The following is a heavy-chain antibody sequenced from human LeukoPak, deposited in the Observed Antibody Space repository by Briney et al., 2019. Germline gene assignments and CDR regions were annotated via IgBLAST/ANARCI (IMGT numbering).Heavy chain of an antibody. CDR3: AKGFGDFISCGY. CDR2: INSDGSST. J-gene: IGHJ4*02. CDR1: GFTLSSYW. V-gene: IGHV3-74*01. Sequence: GGSLRLSCAASGFTLSSYWMHWVRQAPGKGLVWVSRINSDGSSTSYADSVKGRFTISRDNAKNTLYLQMNSLRAEDTAVYYCAKGFGDFISCGYWGQGTLVTVSS. D-gene: IGHD4-17*01.